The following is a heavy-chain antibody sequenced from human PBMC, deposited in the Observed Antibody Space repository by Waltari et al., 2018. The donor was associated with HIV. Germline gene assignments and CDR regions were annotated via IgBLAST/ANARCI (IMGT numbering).Heavy chain of an antibody. J-gene: IGHJ3*02. CDR3: ARGLRLGELSLYKYAFDI. D-gene: IGHD3-16*02. CDR2: IYTSGST. CDR1: GGSISSYY. V-gene: IGHV4-4*07. Sequence: QVQLEESGPGLVKPSETLSLTCTVSGGSISSYYWSWIRLTAGKGLEWIGRIYTSGSTNYNPSIKSRITLSVDTSMNQFSLKRSSVTAADTAVYYCARGLRLGELSLYKYAFDIWGQGTMVTVSS.